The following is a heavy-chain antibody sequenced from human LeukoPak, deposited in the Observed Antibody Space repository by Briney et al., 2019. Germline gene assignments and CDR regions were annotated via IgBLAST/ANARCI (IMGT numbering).Heavy chain of an antibody. CDR3: ATNYNY. V-gene: IGHV3-43*01. CDR1: GFTFDDYD. Sequence: QPGGSLRLSCVASGFTFDDYDMHWVRQAPGKGLEWVAFINWNGDNSHYADSVKGRFTISRDNSKNSLFLQMSGLRIEDTALYYCATNYNYWGRGTLVTASS. CDR2: INWNGDNS. J-gene: IGHJ4*02.